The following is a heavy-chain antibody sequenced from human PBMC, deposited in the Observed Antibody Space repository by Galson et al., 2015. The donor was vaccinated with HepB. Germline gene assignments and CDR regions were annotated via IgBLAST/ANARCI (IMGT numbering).Heavy chain of an antibody. CDR2: IDPSDSYV. CDR3: ARVRGIRWDGMDV. Sequence: QSGAEVKKPGESLRISCKGSGYTFTAFWITWVRQIPGKGLEWMGRIDPSDSYVNYSPSFQGHVTISADKSISTAFLQWSRLKASDTALYHCARVRGIRWDGMDVWGQGTTVTVSS. V-gene: IGHV5-10-1*01. J-gene: IGHJ6*02. CDR1: GYTFTAFW. D-gene: IGHD3-10*01.